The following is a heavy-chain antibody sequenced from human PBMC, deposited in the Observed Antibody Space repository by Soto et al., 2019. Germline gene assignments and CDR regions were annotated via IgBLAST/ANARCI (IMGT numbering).Heavy chain of an antibody. Sequence: PSETLSLTCAVYGGSFSGYYWTWIRQPPGKGLEWIGEINHSGNTNYSPSLKTRVTISVDTSRNQFSLNLSPVTAADTAVYYCARGRTNYYDSSGLIRSWGQGTRVTVSS. CDR1: GGSFSGYY. V-gene: IGHV4-34*01. CDR3: ARGRTNYYDSSGLIRS. CDR2: INHSGNT. J-gene: IGHJ4*01. D-gene: IGHD3-22*01.